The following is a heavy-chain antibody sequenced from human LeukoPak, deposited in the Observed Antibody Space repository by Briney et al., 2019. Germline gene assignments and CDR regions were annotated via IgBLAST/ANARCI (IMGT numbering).Heavy chain of an antibody. V-gene: IGHV3-23*01. CDR2: ISGSGDST. Sequence: PGGSLRLSCAASGFTFSSFDMTWVRQGRGKGLEWVSAISGSGDSTYYADSVKGRFTISRDNSKNTVHLQMDSLRVEDTAVYYCARETGLPYDAFDIWGQGTVVTVSS. CDR3: ARETGLPYDAFDI. CDR1: GFTFSSFD. J-gene: IGHJ3*02. D-gene: IGHD1-14*01.